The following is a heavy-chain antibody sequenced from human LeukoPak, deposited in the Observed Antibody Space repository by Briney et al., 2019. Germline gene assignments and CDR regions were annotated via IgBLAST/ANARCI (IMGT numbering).Heavy chain of an antibody. CDR3: ARDLRMTTVVSSDY. J-gene: IGHJ4*02. V-gene: IGHV3-21*01. CDR1: GFTFSSYS. Sequence: GGSLRLSCAASGFTFSSYSMNWVRQAPGKGLEWVSSISSSSSYIYYADSVKGRFTISRDNAKNSLYLQMNSLRAEDTAVYYCARDLRMTTVVSSDYWGQGTLVTVSS. CDR2: ISSSSSYI. D-gene: IGHD4-23*01.